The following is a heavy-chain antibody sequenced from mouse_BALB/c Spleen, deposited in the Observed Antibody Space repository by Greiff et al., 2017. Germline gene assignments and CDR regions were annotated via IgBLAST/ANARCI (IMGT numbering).Heavy chain of an antibody. J-gene: IGHJ3*01. D-gene: IGHD2-4*01. CDR2: IDPANGNT. CDR3: ARQSYDSPIAY. V-gene: IGHV14-3*02. Sequence: VQLKQSGAELVKPGASVKLSCTASGFNIKDTYMHWVKQRPEQGLEWIGRIDPANGNTKYDPKFHGKATITADTSSNTAYLQLSSLTSEDTAVYYCARQSYDSPIAYWGQGTLVTVSA. CDR1: GFNIKDTY.